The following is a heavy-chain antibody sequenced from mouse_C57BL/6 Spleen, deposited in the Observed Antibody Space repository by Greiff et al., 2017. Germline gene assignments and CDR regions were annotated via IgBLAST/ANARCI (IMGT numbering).Heavy chain of an antibody. D-gene: IGHD2-1*01. V-gene: IGHV1-80*01. CDR1: GYAFSSYW. J-gene: IGHJ4*01. CDR2: IYPGDGDT. CDR3: ARGDGNYFFYAMVY. Sequence: QVQLKQSGAELVKPGASVKISCKASGYAFSSYWMNWVKQRPGKGLEGIGQIYPGDGDTNYNGKFKGKATLTADKSSSTAYMQLSSLTSEDSAVYFCARGDGNYFFYAMVYWGQGTSVTVSS.